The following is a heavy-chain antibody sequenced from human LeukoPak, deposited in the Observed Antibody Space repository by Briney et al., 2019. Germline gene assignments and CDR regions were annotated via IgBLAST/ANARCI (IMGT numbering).Heavy chain of an antibody. Sequence: GGSLRLSCVASGFRFSDYIMQWVRQAPGKGLECVSAIRSDGSSTVYPNAVKGRFTISRDNSKSTLYLQLGSLRAEDTAVYYCTRRYGDHSGWAGYHDSWGQGTLVTVSS. D-gene: IGHD6-19*01. CDR2: IRSDGSST. CDR1: GFRFSDYI. J-gene: IGHJ4*02. CDR3: TRRYGDHSGWAGYHDS. V-gene: IGHV3-64*01.